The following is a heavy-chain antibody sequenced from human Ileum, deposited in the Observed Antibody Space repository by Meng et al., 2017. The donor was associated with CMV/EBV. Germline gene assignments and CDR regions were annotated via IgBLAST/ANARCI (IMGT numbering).Heavy chain of an antibody. D-gene: IGHD3-10*01. CDR3: AREKSESFDY. Sequence: EVKLVGSGGGLGRAGGSLGLSCAASGFTFSSYSMNWVRQAPGKGLEWVSSIGGSSRSIYYADSMKGRFTISRDNAKNSLYLQMNSLGAEDTAVYYCAREKSESFDYWGQGTLVTVSS. V-gene: IGHV3-21*01. CDR1: GFTFSSYS. J-gene: IGHJ4*02. CDR2: IGGSSRSI.